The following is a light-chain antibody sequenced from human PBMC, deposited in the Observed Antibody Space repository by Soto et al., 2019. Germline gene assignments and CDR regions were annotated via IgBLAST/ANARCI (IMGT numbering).Light chain of an antibody. CDR1: QSVRISY. CDR2: GAS. V-gene: IGKV3-20*01. Sequence: EIVSTQSPGTLSLSPGERATLSCRASQSVRISYLAWYQQKAGQAPRLLIYGASNRASGIPDRFSGSGSGTDFTLTISRLEPEDFGMYYCQQYGNSPRTFGGGTKVEI. CDR3: QQYGNSPRT. J-gene: IGKJ4*01.